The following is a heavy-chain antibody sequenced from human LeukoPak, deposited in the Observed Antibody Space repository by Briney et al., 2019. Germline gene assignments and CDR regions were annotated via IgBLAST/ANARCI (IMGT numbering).Heavy chain of an antibody. D-gene: IGHD3-9*01. CDR3: ARDRGYFDWLGLFDP. J-gene: IGHJ5*02. Sequence: SETLSLTCTVPGYSISSGYYWGWIRQPPGKGLEWIGSIYHSGSTYYNPSLKSRVTISVDTSKNQFSLKLSSVTAADTAVYYCARDRGYFDWLGLFDPWGQGTLVTVSS. CDR2: IYHSGST. V-gene: IGHV4-38-2*02. CDR1: GYSISSGYY.